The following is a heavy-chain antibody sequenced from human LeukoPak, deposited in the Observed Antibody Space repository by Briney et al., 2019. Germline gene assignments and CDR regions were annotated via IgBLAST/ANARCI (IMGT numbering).Heavy chain of an antibody. V-gene: IGHV1-2*06. J-gene: IGHJ4*02. CDR2: INPNSGGT. D-gene: IGHD1-20*01. CDR3: ARRRYNWNAIDY. Sequence: GASVKVSCKASGYTFTGYYMHWVRQAPGQGLEWMGRINPNSGGTNYAQKFQGRVTMTRDTSISTAYTELSRLRSDDTAVYYCARRRYNWNAIDYWGQGTLVTVSS. CDR1: GYTFTGYY.